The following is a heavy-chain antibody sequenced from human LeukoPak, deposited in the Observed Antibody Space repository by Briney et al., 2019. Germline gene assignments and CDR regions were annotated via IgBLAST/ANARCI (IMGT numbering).Heavy chain of an antibody. Sequence: GGSLRLSCAASGFTFSSYSMNWVRQAPGKGLEWVSYISSSSSTIYYADSVKGRFTISRDNAKNSLYLQMNSLRAEDTAVYYCARVEYYDSSGYSNVWGQGTLVTVPS. CDR3: ARVEYYDSSGYSNV. CDR1: GFTFSSYS. V-gene: IGHV3-48*01. CDR2: ISSSSSTI. J-gene: IGHJ4*02. D-gene: IGHD3-22*01.